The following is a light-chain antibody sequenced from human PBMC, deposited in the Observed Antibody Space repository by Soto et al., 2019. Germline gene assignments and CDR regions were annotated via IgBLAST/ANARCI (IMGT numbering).Light chain of an antibody. Sequence: IPMTLSPSSQSTSVGYRVTITCRASQSISSYLNWYQQKPGKAPKLLIYAASSLQSGVPSRFSGSGSGTDFTLTISSLQPEDFATYYCQQSYSTPVTFGGRTKVDIK. CDR1: QSISSY. V-gene: IGKV1-39*01. CDR2: AAS. J-gene: IGKJ4*01. CDR3: QQSYSTPVT.